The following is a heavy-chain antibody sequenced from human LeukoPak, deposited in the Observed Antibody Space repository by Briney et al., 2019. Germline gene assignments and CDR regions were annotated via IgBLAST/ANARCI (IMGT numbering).Heavy chain of an antibody. CDR2: ISGDGSMT. Sequence: GGSLRLSCAASGFTFSTHWMYWVRQAPGRELVWVSRISGDGSMTSYADSAKGRFTISRDNAKDTLYLQMISLRAEDTAMYYCVKSGADYGDYFGFFDYWGQGTLVTVSS. CDR3: VKSGADYGDYFGFFDY. V-gene: IGHV3-74*01. D-gene: IGHD4-17*01. J-gene: IGHJ4*02. CDR1: GFTFSTHW.